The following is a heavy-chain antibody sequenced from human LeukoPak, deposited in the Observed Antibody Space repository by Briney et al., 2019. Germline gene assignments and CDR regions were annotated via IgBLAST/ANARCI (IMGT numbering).Heavy chain of an antibody. CDR3: ARLYGDYDY. J-gene: IGHJ4*02. CDR1: GGSLSSGGYY. D-gene: IGHD4-17*01. CDR2: IYHSGST. V-gene: IGHV4-30-2*01. Sequence: SETLSLTCAVSGGSLSSGGYYWGWVRQPPGRGLEWIGYIYHSGSTYYNPSLKSRVTISVDRSKNQFSLKLSSVTAADTAVYYCARLYGDYDYWGQGTLVTVSS.